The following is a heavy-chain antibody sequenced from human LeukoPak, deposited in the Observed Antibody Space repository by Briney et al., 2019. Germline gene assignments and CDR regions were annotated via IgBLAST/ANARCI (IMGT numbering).Heavy chain of an antibody. J-gene: IGHJ3*02. CDR1: GFTVTTNY. D-gene: IGHD6-6*01. CDR2: IYSDDKT. Sequence: GGSLRPSCAASGFTVTTNYMSWVRQAPGKGLEWVSVIYSDDKTYYTDFVKGRFTISRHSSRNTVFLQMNSLRPEDTAVYYCARVSEHSTSSHTFDIWGQGTMVTVSS. V-gene: IGHV3-53*04. CDR3: ARVSEHSTSSHTFDI.